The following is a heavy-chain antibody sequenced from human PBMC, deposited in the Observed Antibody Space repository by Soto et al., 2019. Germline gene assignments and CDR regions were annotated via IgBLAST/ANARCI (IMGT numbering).Heavy chain of an antibody. D-gene: IGHD3-22*01. CDR1: GASISSSNYY. V-gene: IGHV4-39*01. CDR2: IYYSGST. Sequence: SETLSLTCTVSGASISSSNYYWGWIRRPPGKGLEWIGSIYYSGSTYYNPSLKSRVTISVDTSKNQFSLKLSSVTAADTAVYYCMLGSGWKDFDYWGQGTLVTVSS. J-gene: IGHJ4*02. CDR3: MLGSGWKDFDY.